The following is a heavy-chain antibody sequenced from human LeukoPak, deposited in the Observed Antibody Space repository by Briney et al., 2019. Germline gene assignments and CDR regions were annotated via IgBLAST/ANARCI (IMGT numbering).Heavy chain of an antibody. CDR2: IYYSGST. Sequence: SETLSLTCTVSGGSISSYYWSWVRQPPGKGLEWIGYIYYSGSTNYNPSLKSRVTISVDTSKNQFSLKLSSVTAADTAVYYCARRRYYYDSSRSLPHNWFDPWGQGTLVTVSS. V-gene: IGHV4-59*08. D-gene: IGHD3-22*01. CDR3: ARRRYYYDSSRSLPHNWFDP. CDR1: GGSISSYY. J-gene: IGHJ5*02.